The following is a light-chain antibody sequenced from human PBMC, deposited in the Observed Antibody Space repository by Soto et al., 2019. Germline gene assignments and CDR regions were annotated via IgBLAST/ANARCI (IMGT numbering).Light chain of an antibody. CDR2: GAS. CDR1: QSVSGNY. J-gene: IGKJ3*01. CDR3: QQYGTSPCT. V-gene: IGKV3-20*01. Sequence: EIVLTKSPGTLSVSPGERATLSCRASQSVSGNYVAWYQQKPGQAPRLLMYGASTRATGIPDRFGGSGSGTDFSLTISRMYPEDFAVYYCQQYGTSPCTFGPGTRVDL.